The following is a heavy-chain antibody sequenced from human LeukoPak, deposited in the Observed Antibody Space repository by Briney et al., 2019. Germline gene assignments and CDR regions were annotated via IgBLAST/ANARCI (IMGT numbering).Heavy chain of an antibody. CDR1: GGSFSGYY. CDR2: INHSGDT. J-gene: IGHJ4*02. V-gene: IGHV4-34*01. CDR3: ARGYYYESSGYFGS. Sequence: PSETLSLTCAVYGGSFSGYYWSWIRQPPGKGLEWIGEINHSGDTNYNPSLKIRVTISIDTSKSQFSLKLNSVTAADTAVYYCARGYYYESSGYFGSWSQGTLVTVS. D-gene: IGHD3-22*01.